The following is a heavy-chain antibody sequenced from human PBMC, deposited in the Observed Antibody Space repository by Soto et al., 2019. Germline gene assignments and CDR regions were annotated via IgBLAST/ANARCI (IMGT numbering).Heavy chain of an antibody. CDR2: INHSGST. J-gene: IGHJ4*02. CDR1: GGSFSGYY. Sequence: SXTLSLTCAVYGGSFSGYYWSCIRQPPGKGLEWIREINHSGSTNYNPSLKSRVTISVDTSKNQFSLKLSSVTAADTAVYYCARVDIVATIDFDYWGQGTLVTVSS. V-gene: IGHV4-34*01. D-gene: IGHD5-12*01. CDR3: ARVDIVATIDFDY.